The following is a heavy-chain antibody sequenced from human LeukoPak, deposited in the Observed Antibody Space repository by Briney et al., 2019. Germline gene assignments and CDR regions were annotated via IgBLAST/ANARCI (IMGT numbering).Heavy chain of an antibody. D-gene: IGHD6-19*01. CDR1: GFTFSSYG. CDR3: ARPNRSRWLVLYYFDY. Sequence: GGSLRLSCAASGFTFSSYGMHWVRQAPGKGLEWVAVISYDGSNKYYADSVKGRFTISRDNSKNTLYLQMNSLRAEDTAVYYCARPNRSRWLVLYYFDYWGQGTLVTVSS. J-gene: IGHJ4*02. V-gene: IGHV3-30*03. CDR2: ISYDGSNK.